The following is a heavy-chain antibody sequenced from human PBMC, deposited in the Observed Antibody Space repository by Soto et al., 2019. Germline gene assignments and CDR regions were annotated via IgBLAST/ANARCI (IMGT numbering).Heavy chain of an antibody. CDR1: GFTVSSNY. J-gene: IGHJ4*02. CDR2: IYSGGST. D-gene: IGHD3-9*01. CDR3: ARGGGYDILTGLLD. Sequence: GGSLRLSCAASGFTVSSNYMSWVRQAPGKGLEWVSVIYSGGSTYYADSVKGRFTISRHNSKNTLYLQMNSLRAEDTAVYYCARGGGYDILTGLLDWGQGTLVTVSS. V-gene: IGHV3-53*04.